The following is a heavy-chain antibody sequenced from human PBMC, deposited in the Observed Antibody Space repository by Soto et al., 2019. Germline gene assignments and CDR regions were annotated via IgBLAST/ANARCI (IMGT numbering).Heavy chain of an antibody. Sequence: SETLSLTCNVSGASLSRYYWSWIRQPPGKGLEWIGRIYATGDTDYHPSLKSRISMSVDMSKKQFSLTLRSVTAADTAIYYCVRDGTKNLRDRFEPWGRGILVTVSS. J-gene: IGHJ5*02. CDR3: VRDGTKNLRDRFEP. CDR2: IYATGDT. V-gene: IGHV4-4*07. D-gene: IGHD1-26*01. CDR1: GASLSRYY.